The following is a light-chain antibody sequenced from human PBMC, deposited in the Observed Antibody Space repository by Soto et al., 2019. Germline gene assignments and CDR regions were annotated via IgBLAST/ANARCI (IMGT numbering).Light chain of an antibody. CDR3: QQYNSYSAYT. J-gene: IGKJ1*01. CDR1: QSISSW. Sequence: DIQMTQSPSTLSASVGDRVTITCRASQSISSWLAWYQQKPGKAPKLLIYDASSLESGVTSRFSGSRSGTEFTLTISSLQPDDFATYYCQQYNSYSAYTCGQGTKVEIK. V-gene: IGKV1-5*01. CDR2: DAS.